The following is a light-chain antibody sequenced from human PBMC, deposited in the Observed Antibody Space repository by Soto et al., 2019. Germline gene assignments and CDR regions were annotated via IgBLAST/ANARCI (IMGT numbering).Light chain of an antibody. CDR2: DVS. J-gene: IGLJ3*02. CDR3: SSYTTGSTRV. V-gene: IGLV2-14*03. CDR1: SSDVGGYNY. Sequence: QSVLTQPASVSGSPGQSITISCTGTSSDVGGYNYVSWYQHHPGKAPKLMIYDVSNRPSGVSNRFSGSKSGNTASLTISGLQAEDEAAYYCSSYTTGSTRVFGGGTKLTVL.